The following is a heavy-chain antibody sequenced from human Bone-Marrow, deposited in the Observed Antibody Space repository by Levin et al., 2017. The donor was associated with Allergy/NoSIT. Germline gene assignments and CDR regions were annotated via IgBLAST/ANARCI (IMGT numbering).Heavy chain of an antibody. CDR2: ISAYNGNT. D-gene: IGHD2-2*01. Sequence: ASVKVSCKASGYTFTSYGISWVRQAPGQGLEWMGWISAYNGNTNYAQKLQGRVTMTTDTSTSTAYMELRSLRSDDTAVYYCARDGRYCSSTSGPINAFDIWGQGTMVTVSS. CDR1: GYTFTSYG. J-gene: IGHJ3*02. V-gene: IGHV1-18*01. CDR3: ARDGRYCSSTSGPINAFDI.